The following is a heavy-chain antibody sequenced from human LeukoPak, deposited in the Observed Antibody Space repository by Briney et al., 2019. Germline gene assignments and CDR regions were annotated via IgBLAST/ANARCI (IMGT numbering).Heavy chain of an antibody. V-gene: IGHV3-30-3*01. CDR3: ARDGGATMVRGVATYDS. Sequence: PGMSLRLSCAASGFTFRNYAMHWVRQAPGKGLEWVAVILYDGSNEFYADSMKGRFTISRDNSKNTLYLQMNSLRAEDTAVYYCARDGGATMVRGVATYDSWGQGTLVTVSS. D-gene: IGHD3-10*01. CDR2: ILYDGSNE. CDR1: GFTFRNYA. J-gene: IGHJ4*02.